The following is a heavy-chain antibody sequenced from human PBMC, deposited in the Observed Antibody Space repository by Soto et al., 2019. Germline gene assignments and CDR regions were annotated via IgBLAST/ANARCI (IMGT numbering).Heavy chain of an antibody. Sequence: GGSLRLSCAASGFTFSSYSMNWVRQAPGKGLEWVSYISSSSSTIYYADSVKGRFTISRDNAKNSLYLQMNSLRAEDTAVYYCARDLDAAVADYWGQGTLVTVSS. J-gene: IGHJ4*02. CDR1: GFTFSSYS. D-gene: IGHD6-19*01. V-gene: IGHV3-48*01. CDR3: ARDLDAAVADY. CDR2: ISSSSSTI.